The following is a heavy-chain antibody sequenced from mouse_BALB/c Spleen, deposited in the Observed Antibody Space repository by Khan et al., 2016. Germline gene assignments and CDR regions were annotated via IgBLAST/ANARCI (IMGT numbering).Heavy chain of an antibody. D-gene: IGHD2-10*01. CDR1: GYSITSDYA. CDR2: ISYSGST. Sequence: EVQLQESGPGLVKPSQSLSLTCTVTGYSITSDYAWNWIRQFPGNKLEWMGYISYSGSTSYNPSLKSRISITRDTSKNQFFLQLNSVTTEDTATXYCAACYVYYYAMDYWGQGTSVTVSS. J-gene: IGHJ4*01. V-gene: IGHV3-2*02. CDR3: AACYVYYYAMDY.